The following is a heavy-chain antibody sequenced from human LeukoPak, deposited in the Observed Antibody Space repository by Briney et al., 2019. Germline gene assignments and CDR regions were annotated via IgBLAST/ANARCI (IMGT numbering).Heavy chain of an antibody. CDR1: GFTFSSSG. CDR2: ISSNGGST. D-gene: IGHD6-13*01. V-gene: IGHV3-64D*09. J-gene: IGHJ4*02. Sequence: GGSLRLSCSASGFTFSSSGMHWVRQAPGKGLEHVSTISSNGGSTYYADSVKGRFTISRDNSKNTVSLQMSSLRAEDTAVYYCAKSSVQQQEDYWGQGTLVTVSS. CDR3: AKSSVQQQEDY.